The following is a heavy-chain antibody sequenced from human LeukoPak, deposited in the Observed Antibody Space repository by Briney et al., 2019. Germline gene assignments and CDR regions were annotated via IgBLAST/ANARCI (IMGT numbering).Heavy chain of an antibody. CDR3: ARHRRALYFDWLPRYYFDY. D-gene: IGHD3-9*01. CDR2: IKQDGGET. J-gene: IGHJ4*02. CDR1: GFTFSSYW. Sequence: GGSLRLSCAASGFTFSSYWMSWVRQAPGKGLEWVANIKQDGGETFYVDSVKDRFTISRDNAKNSLYLQMNSLRVEDTAVYYCARHRRALYFDWLPRYYFDYWGQGTLVTVSS. V-gene: IGHV3-7*01.